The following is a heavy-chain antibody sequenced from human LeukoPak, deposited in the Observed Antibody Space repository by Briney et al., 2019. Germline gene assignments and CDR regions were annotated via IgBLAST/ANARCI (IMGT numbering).Heavy chain of an antibody. CDR2: IYTSGST. V-gene: IGHV4-4*07. D-gene: IGHD3-3*01. CDR1: GGSISSYY. Sequence: SETLSLTCTVPGGSISSYYWSWIRQPAGKGLEWIGRIYTSGSTNYNPSLKSRVTMSVDTSKNQFSLKLSSVTAADTAVYYCARVEVNYDFWSGYYYWFDPWGQGTLVTVSS. J-gene: IGHJ5*02. CDR3: ARVEVNYDFWSGYYYWFDP.